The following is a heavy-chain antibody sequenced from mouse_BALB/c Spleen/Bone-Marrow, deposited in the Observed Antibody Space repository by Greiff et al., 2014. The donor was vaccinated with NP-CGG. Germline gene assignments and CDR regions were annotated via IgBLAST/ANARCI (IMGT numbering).Heavy chain of an antibody. CDR3: ASLTGRDY. CDR2: ISSGGSYN. CDR1: GFTFSGYA. Sequence: EVKVEESGGGLVKPGGSLKLSCAASGFTFSGYAMSWVRQTPEKRLEWVATISSGGSYNYYPDSVKGRFTISRDNAKNTLYLQMSRLRSEDTAMYYCASLTGRDYWGQGTTLTVSA. J-gene: IGHJ2*01. D-gene: IGHD4-1*01. V-gene: IGHV5-9-3*01.